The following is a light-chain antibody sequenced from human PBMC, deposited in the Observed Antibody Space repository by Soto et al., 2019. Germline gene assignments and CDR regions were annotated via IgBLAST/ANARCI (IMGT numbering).Light chain of an antibody. CDR2: GAS. CDR1: QSVSSSY. Sequence: EIVLTQSPGTLSLSPGERATLSCRASQSVSSSYLAWYQHKPGQAPRLLIYGASSRATGIPDRFSGSGSGTDFTLPISRREPEDFAVYYCQQYGSSPLPVGEGTELGIK. J-gene: IGKJ2*01. CDR3: QQYGSSPLP. V-gene: IGKV3-20*01.